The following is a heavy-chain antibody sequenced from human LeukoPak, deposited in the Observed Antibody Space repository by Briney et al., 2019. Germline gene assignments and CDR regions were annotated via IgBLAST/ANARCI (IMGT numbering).Heavy chain of an antibody. CDR3: ARDPGYSSSLPDY. Sequence: GGSLRLSCAASGFTFSSYWMNWVRQAPGKGLEWVANIKQDGSEKYYVDSVKGRFTISRDNAKNSLYLQMNSLRAEDTAVYYCARDPGYSSSLPDYWGQGTLVTVSS. CDR1: GFTFSSYW. V-gene: IGHV3-7*01. J-gene: IGHJ4*02. D-gene: IGHD6-13*01. CDR2: IKQDGSEK.